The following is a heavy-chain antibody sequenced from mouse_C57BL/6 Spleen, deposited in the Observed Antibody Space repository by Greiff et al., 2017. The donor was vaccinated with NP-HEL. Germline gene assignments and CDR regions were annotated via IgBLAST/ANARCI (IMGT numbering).Heavy chain of an antibody. D-gene: IGHD1-1*01. CDR2: IDPEDGDT. CDR3: ARSGYYGGSLYAMDY. V-gene: IGHV14-2*01. CDR1: GFNIKDYY. J-gene: IGHJ4*01. Sequence: EVQLQQSGAELVKPGASVKLSCTASGFNIKDYYMHWVKQRTEQGLEWIGRIDPEDGDTKYAPKFQGKATITADTSSNTAYLQLGSLTSEDTAVYYCARSGYYGGSLYAMDYWGQGTSVTVSS.